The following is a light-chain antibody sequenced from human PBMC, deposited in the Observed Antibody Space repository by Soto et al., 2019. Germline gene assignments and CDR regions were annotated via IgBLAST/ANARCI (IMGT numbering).Light chain of an antibody. CDR3: QQYNSFWT. CDR2: DAF. J-gene: IGKJ1*01. V-gene: IGKV1-5*01. CDR1: QSISTW. Sequence: DIQMTQSPSTLSASVGDRVTITCRASQSISTWLAWDQQKPGKAPKLLIYDAFYLERGVPSRFSGSGSGTEFTLTISSLQPDDLATYYCQQYNSFWTFGQGTKVEI.